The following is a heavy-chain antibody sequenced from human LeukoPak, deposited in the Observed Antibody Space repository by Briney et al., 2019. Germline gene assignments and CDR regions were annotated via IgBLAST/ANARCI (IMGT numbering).Heavy chain of an antibody. V-gene: IGHV1-2*02. CDR2: INPNSGGT. D-gene: IGHD1-14*01. CDR1: GYTFTGDY. J-gene: IGHJ6*03. Sequence: ASVKVSCKASGYTFTGDYMHWVRQAPGQGLEWMGWINPNSGGTNYAQKFQGRVTMTRDTSISTAYMELSRLRSDDTAVYYCARGIIGDYYYYMDVWGKGTTVTVSS. CDR3: ARGIIGDYYYYMDV.